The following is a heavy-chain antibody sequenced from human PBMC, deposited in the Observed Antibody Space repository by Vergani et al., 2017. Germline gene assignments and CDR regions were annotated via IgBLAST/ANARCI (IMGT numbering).Heavy chain of an antibody. V-gene: IGHV4-30-4*08. CDR3: ARAKHIVVVTDEDAFDI. J-gene: IGHJ3*02. Sequence: QVQLQESGPGLVKPSQTLSLTCTVSGGSISSGGYYWSWIRQHPGKGLEWIGYIYYSGSTYYNPSLKSRVTISVDTSKNQFSLKLSSVTAADTAVYYCARAKHIVVVTDEDAFDIWGQGTMVTVSS. CDR2: IYYSGST. CDR1: GGSISSGGYY. D-gene: IGHD2-21*02.